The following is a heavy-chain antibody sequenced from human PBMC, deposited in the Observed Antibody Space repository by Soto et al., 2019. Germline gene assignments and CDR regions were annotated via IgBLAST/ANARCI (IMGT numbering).Heavy chain of an antibody. CDR3: AKDLHDYGSGSYYKSAFDI. D-gene: IGHD3-10*01. CDR1: GFTFSSYA. V-gene: IGHV3-23*01. CDR2: ISGSGGST. J-gene: IGHJ3*02. Sequence: PGGSLRLSCAASGFTFSSYAMSWVRQAPGKGLEWVSAISGSGGSTYYADSVKGRFTISRDNSKNTLYLQMNSLRAEDTAVYYCAKDLHDYGSGSYYKSAFDIWGQGTMVTVSS.